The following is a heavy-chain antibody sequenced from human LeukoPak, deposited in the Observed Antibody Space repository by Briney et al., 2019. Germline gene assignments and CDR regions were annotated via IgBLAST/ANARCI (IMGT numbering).Heavy chain of an antibody. CDR1: GFALSAYW. J-gene: IGHJ6*02. Sequence: PGGSLRLSCAASGFALSAYWMNWVRQAPGKGLEWVASINHNGNVNYYVDSVKGRFTISRDNAKNSLYLQMSNLRAEDKAVYFCARGGGLAVWGQGATVTVSS. V-gene: IGHV3-7*03. CDR3: ARGGGLAV. CDR2: INHNGNVN. D-gene: IGHD3-16*01.